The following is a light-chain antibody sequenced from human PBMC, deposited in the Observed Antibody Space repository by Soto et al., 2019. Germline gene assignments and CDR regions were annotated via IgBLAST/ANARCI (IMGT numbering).Light chain of an antibody. CDR1: QSVSSSY. J-gene: IGKJ2*01. Sequence: EIVLTQSPGTLSLSPGERATLSCRASQSVSSSYLAWYQQKHGQAPRLLFYGASSRATGIPDRFSGSGSGTDFTFPISRLEPEDFAVYYCQQYGSSPPYTFGQGTKLEIK. V-gene: IGKV3-20*01. CDR3: QQYGSSPPYT. CDR2: GAS.